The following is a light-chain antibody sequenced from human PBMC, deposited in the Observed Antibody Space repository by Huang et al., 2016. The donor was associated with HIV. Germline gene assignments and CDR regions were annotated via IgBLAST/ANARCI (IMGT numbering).Light chain of an antibody. CDR3: LQDYSYPLT. Sequence: AIQMTQSPSSLSASVGDRVTITCRASEGIKKDLGWYQPKPGKAPKLLIYNASKLQGGVPSRFSGGGSDTDFTLTISSLQPEDFATYYCLQDYSYPLTFGGGTKVEVK. CDR2: NAS. V-gene: IGKV1-6*01. CDR1: EGIKKD. J-gene: IGKJ4*01.